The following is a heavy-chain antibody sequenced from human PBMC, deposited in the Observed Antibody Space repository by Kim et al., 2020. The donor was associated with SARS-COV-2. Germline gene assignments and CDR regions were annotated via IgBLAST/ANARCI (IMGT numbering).Heavy chain of an antibody. V-gene: IGHV4-4*02. CDR2: IYHSGST. CDR1: GGSISSSNW. CDR3: AREAVAGKYYYYYGMDV. J-gene: IGHJ6*02. D-gene: IGHD6-19*01. Sequence: SETLSLTCAVSGGSISSSNWWSWVRQPPGKGLEWIGEIYHSGSTNYNPSLKSRVTISIDKSKNQFSLKLSSVTAADTAVYYCAREAVAGKYYYYYGMDVWGQGTTVTVSS.